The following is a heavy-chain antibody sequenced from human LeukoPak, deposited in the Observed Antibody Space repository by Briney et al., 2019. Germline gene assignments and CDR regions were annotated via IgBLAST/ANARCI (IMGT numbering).Heavy chain of an antibody. CDR3: ANSPVDTAMGSFDY. V-gene: IGHV4-59*01. CDR1: SGSISSYY. CDR2: IYYSGST. J-gene: IGHJ4*02. D-gene: IGHD5-18*01. Sequence: PSETLSLTCTVSSGSISSYYWSWIRQPPGKGLEWIGYIYYSGSTNYNPSLKSRVTISVDTSKNQFSLKLSSVTAADTAVYYCANSPVDTAMGSFDYWGQGTLVTVSS.